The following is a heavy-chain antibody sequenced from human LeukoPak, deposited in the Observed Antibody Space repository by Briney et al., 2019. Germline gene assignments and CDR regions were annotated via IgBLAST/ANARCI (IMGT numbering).Heavy chain of an antibody. CDR2: ISSSSSDA. Sequence: GGSLRLSCAASGFTFSSYAMHWVRQAPGKGLEWVSYISSSSSDAYYADSVKGRFTISRDNAKNSLYLQMNSLRAEDTAVYYCARGFWSGSNHWGQGTLVIVSS. V-gene: IGHV3-48*01. D-gene: IGHD3-3*01. CDR3: ARGFWSGSNH. J-gene: IGHJ4*02. CDR1: GFTFSSYA.